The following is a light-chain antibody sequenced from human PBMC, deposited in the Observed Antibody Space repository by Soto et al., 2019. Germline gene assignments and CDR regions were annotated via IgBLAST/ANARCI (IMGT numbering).Light chain of an antibody. CDR2: SGY. J-gene: IGKJ1*01. CDR3: QQYGTSPWT. CDR1: QSVSSSV. V-gene: IGKV3-20*01. Sequence: VVTQSPDTLSLSPGETATLSCRASQSVSSSVAWYQHKPGQSPRLVVYSGYKRSPGIPARFSGSGSGTDFTLTISSLESDDFAVYYCQQYGTSPWTFGQGTKVDIK.